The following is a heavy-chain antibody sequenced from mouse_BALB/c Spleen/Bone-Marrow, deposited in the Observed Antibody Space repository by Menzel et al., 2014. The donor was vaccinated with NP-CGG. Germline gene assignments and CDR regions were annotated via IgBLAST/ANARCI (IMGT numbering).Heavy chain of an antibody. Sequence: LQQSGSELVRPGASVKLSCKASGYTFTSYWMHWVRQRPGQGLEWIGNIYPGSGSNNYDEKFKSKATLTVDTSSSPAYMQLSSLTSEDSAVYYCTRGDLRYAMDYWGQGTSVTVSS. J-gene: IGHJ4*01. D-gene: IGHD6-1*01. V-gene: IGHV1S22*01. CDR1: GYTFTSYW. CDR3: TRGDLRYAMDY. CDR2: IYPGSGSN.